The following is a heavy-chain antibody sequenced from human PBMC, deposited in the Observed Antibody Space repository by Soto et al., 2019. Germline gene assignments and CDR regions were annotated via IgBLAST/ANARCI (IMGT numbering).Heavy chain of an antibody. CDR1: GYPFSTYG. Sequence: QGQLVQSAPEVRKPGASVKVSCKASGYPFSTYGISWVRQAPGQGLEWMGWISGYNGQTNYAQKFRGRVTFTTDTYATTAYMELRSLRSDDTATYFCARDVRKELWVEGLNAMDVWGQGTTVTVSS. CDR3: ARDVRKELWVEGLNAMDV. J-gene: IGHJ6*02. V-gene: IGHV1-18*01. D-gene: IGHD1-1*01. CDR2: ISGYNGQT.